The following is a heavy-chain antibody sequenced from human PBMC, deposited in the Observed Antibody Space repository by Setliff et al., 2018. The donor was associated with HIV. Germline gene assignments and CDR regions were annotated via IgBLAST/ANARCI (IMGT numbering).Heavy chain of an antibody. V-gene: IGHV3-74*01. CDR1: GGSISDDNW. J-gene: IGHJ5*02. D-gene: IGHD3-22*01. CDR2: MNSDGTKI. Sequence: SSETLSLTCVVSGGSISDDNWWSWVRQPPGKGLVWVSRMNSDGTKISYADSVKGRFTISRDNTKKSLFLQMSSLRAEDTALYYCAKERNPYDYDSSGYSWFDPWGQGTLVTVSS. CDR3: AKERNPYDYDSSGYSWFDP.